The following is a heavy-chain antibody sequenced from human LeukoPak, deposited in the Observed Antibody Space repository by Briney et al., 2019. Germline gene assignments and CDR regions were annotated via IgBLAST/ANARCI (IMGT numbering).Heavy chain of an antibody. CDR1: GYTFTSYS. Sequence: ASVKVSCKASGYTFTSYSISWVRQAPGQGLEWMGWISAYNGNTNYAQKLQGRVTMTTDTSTSTAYVELRSLRSDDTAVYYCARDRIPPITMVRGVIDYYYYGMDVWGQGTTVTVSS. CDR2: ISAYNGNT. CDR3: ARDRIPPITMVRGVIDYYYYGMDV. D-gene: IGHD3-10*01. J-gene: IGHJ6*02. V-gene: IGHV1-18*01.